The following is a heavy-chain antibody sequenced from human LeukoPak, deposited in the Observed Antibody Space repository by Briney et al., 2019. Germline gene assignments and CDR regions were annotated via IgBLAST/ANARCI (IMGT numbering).Heavy chain of an antibody. V-gene: IGHV3-21*01. J-gene: IGHJ4*02. Sequence: GGCLRLSCAASGFTFRSYTMNWVRQAPGKGLEWVSSISSSSSSIYYADTLQGRFAVSRANAMKSMYLQMDSLRAEHTAMYYCERGFCPSTTCYGSYWGQGTLVTVSS. CDR1: GFTFRSYT. CDR2: ISSSSSSI. CDR3: ERGFCPSTTCYGSY. D-gene: IGHD2-2*01.